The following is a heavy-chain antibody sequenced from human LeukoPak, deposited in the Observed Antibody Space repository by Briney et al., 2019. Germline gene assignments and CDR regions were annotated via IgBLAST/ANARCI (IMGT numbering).Heavy chain of an antibody. V-gene: IGHV4-61*05. CDR2: IYYSGST. CDR1: GGSISSSSYY. CDR3: ARDCSSTSCPTNWFDP. D-gene: IGHD2-2*01. J-gene: IGHJ5*02. Sequence: SETLSLTCTVSGGSISSSSYYWGWIRQPPGTGLEWIGYIYYSGSTNYNPSLKSRVTISVDTSKNQFSLKLSSVTAADTAVYYCARDCSSTSCPTNWFDPWGQGTLVTVSS.